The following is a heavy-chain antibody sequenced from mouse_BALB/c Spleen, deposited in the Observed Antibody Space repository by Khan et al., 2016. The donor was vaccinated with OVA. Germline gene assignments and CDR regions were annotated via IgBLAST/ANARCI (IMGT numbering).Heavy chain of an antibody. V-gene: IGHV1-77*01. CDR3: GKSGYGSLDY. CDR2: IYPGSGST. D-gene: IGHD1-1*01. J-gene: IGHJ2*01. Sequence: QVRLQQSGPVLVKPGASVKMSCKASGYTFTDYIINWVRQRTGQGLEWIGQIYPGSGSTYYNEKFKGKATLTADKSSNTAYMQLRSLTSEDSAAYFCGKSGYGSLDYWGQGTTLTVSS. CDR1: GYTFTDYI.